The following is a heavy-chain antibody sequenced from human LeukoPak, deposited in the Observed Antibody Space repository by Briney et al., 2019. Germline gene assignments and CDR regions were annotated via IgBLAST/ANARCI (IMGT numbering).Heavy chain of an antibody. CDR2: ISSSGSTI. Sequence: PGGSLRLSCAASGFTFSSYEMNWVRQAPGKGLEWVSYISSSGSTIYYADSVKGRFTISRDNAKNSLYLQMNSLRAEDTAVYYCARAPYYYDSSGYYFFDYWGQGTLVTVSS. D-gene: IGHD3-22*01. V-gene: IGHV3-48*03. J-gene: IGHJ4*02. CDR1: GFTFSSYE. CDR3: ARAPYYYDSSGYYFFDY.